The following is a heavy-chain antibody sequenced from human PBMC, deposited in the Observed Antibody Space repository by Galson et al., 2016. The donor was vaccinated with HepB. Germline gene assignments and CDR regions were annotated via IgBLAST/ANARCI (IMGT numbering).Heavy chain of an antibody. D-gene: IGHD3/OR15-3a*01. V-gene: IGHV1-3*01. Sequence: SVKVSCKASGYTFTRYTMHWVRQAPGQRLEWMGWINPGNGNTKYSQNFQGRVTFTRDTSATIFYMELSSLRSEDTAIYYRVRGGWTYHFDYWGQGPLVTVSS. CDR2: INPGNGNT. CDR1: GYTFTRYT. CDR3: VRGGWTYHFDY. J-gene: IGHJ4*02.